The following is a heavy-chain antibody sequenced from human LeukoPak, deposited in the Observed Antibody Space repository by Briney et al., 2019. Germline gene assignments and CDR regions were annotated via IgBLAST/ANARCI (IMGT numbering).Heavy chain of an antibody. D-gene: IGHD1-26*01. Sequence: GGSLRLSCAASGFTFSNYWMSWVRQAPGKGLEWVANIKPDGSEKDYVDSVKGRFTISRDNAKNTLYLQMNSLRAEDTSVYYCARDWKDLATAQVFDYWGQGTLVTVSS. CDR2: IKPDGSEK. CDR3: ARDWKDLATAQVFDY. V-gene: IGHV3-7*04. J-gene: IGHJ4*02. CDR1: GFTFSNYW.